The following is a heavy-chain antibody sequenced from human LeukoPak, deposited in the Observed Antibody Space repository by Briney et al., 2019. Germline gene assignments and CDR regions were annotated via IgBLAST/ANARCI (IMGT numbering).Heavy chain of an antibody. V-gene: IGHV1-2*02. CDR3: AGGPLDYGDY. CDR1: GYTFTGYY. J-gene: IGHJ4*02. Sequence: ASVKVLCKASGYTFTGYYMHWAPQAPGQGREGMGWHHPNRGGKHYAQKFQGRVSMTRDTSISTAYMELSSLRSDDTAVYYCAGGPLDYGDYWGQGTLVTVSS. CDR2: HHPNRGGK.